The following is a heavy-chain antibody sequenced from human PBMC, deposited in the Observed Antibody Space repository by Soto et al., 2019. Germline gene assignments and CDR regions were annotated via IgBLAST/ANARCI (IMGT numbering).Heavy chain of an antibody. CDR2: IFYSGST. Sequence: QVQLQESGPGLVKPSETLSLTCTVSGGSISSYYWSWIRQPPGKGLEWIGFIFYSGSTSYNPSLKSRVPXSXAPXEYQFSLKLNSVTAADTAVYYCASMIGDPVLSFDSWGQGTLVAVSS. D-gene: IGHD3-10*02. CDR3: ASMIGDPVLSFDS. CDR1: GGSISSYY. V-gene: IGHV4-59*01. J-gene: IGHJ5*01.